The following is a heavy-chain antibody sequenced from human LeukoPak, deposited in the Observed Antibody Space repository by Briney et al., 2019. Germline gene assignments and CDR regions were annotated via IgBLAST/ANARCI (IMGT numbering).Heavy chain of an antibody. Sequence: GGSLRLSCAASGFTVSSNYMSWVRQAPGKGLEWVSVIYSCGSTYYADSVKGRFTISRDNSKNTLYLQMNSLRAEDTAVYYCARETFAAAGKALDYWGQGTLVTVSS. CDR2: IYSCGST. D-gene: IGHD6-13*01. CDR3: ARETFAAAGKALDY. J-gene: IGHJ4*02. V-gene: IGHV3-66*01. CDR1: GFTVSSNY.